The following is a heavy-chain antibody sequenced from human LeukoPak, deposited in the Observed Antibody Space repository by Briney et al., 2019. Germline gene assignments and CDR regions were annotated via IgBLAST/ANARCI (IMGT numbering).Heavy chain of an antibody. V-gene: IGHV3-33*01. J-gene: IGHJ5*02. Sequence: PGGSLRLSCAASGFTFSSYGMHWVRQAPGKGLEWVAVIWYDGSNKYYADSVKGRFTISRDNSKNTLYLQMNSLRAEDTAVYYCARDSGYSWFDPWGQGTLVTVSS. CDR3: ARDSGYSWFDP. D-gene: IGHD5-12*01. CDR1: GFTFSSYG. CDR2: IWYDGSNK.